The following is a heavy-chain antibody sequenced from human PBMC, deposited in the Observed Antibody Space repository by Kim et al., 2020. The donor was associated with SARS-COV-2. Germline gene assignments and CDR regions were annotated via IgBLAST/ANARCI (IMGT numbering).Heavy chain of an antibody. CDR3: ARGSLTKARSTRVYYYYYGMDV. D-gene: IGHD3-3*01. CDR2: INHSGST. CDR1: GGSFSGYY. V-gene: IGHV4-34*01. Sequence: SETLSLTCAVYGGSFSGYYWSWIRQPPGKGLEWIGEINHSGSTNYNPSLKSRVTISVDTSKNQFSLKLSSVTAADTAVYYCARGSLTKARSTRVYYYYYGMDVWGQGTTVTVSS. J-gene: IGHJ6*02.